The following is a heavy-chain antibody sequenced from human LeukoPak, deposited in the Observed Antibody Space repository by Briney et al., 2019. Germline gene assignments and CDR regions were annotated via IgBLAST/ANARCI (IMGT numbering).Heavy chain of an antibody. J-gene: IGHJ4*02. CDR3: AKTIAVAVYYFDY. CDR1: GFTFSTYG. Sequence: PGGSLRLSCAASGFTFSTYGMSWVRRAPGKGLEWVSSISDSGGSTYYAASVKGRFTISRDNSKNTLYLQMNSLRAEDTAVYYCAKTIAVAVYYFDYWGQGTLVTVSS. V-gene: IGHV3-23*01. D-gene: IGHD6-19*01. CDR2: ISDSGGST.